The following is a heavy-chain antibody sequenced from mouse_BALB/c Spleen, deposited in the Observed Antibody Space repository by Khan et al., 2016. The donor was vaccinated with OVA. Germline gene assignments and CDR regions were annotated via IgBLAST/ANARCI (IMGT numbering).Heavy chain of an antibody. CDR3: ARQPYYHYYIMDY. V-gene: IGHV2-6-1*01. CDR2: IWSDGST. J-gene: IGHJ4*01. Sequence: QVQLQQSGPGLVAPSQSLSLTCTISGFSLTNYGVHWVRQPPGKGLEWLVVIWSDGSTTYNSTLKSRLSISKDNSKSQVFLKMNSLQTDDTAMYYCARQPYYHYYIMDYWGQGTSVTVSS. D-gene: IGHD2-10*01. CDR1: GFSLTNYG.